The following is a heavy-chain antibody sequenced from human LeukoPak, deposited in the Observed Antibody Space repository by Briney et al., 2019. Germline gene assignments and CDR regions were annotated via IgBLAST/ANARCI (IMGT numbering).Heavy chain of an antibody. CDR2: IYYGGST. V-gene: IGHV4-39*01. D-gene: IGHD2-15*01. CDR1: GGSISSSGYY. CDR3: ARKYCSGGDCYPNY. J-gene: IGHJ4*02. Sequence: PSETLSLTCTVSGGSISSSGYYWGRIRQPPGKGLEWIGSIYYGGSTYYNPSLKSRVTISVDTSKNQFSLKLRSVTAADTAMYYCARKYCSGGDCYPNYWGQGTLVTVSS.